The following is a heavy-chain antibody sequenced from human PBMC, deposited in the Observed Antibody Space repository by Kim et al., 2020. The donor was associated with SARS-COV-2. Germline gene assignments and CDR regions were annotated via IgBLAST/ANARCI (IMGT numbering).Heavy chain of an antibody. Sequence: GGSLRLSCAASGFTFSSYAMSWVRQAPGKGLEWVSAISGSGGSTYYADSVKGRFTISRHNSKNTLYLQMNSLRAEDTAVYYCAKVGAGEVAGTFDGPDYDYYYYGMDVWGQGTTVTVSS. CDR2: ISGSGGST. J-gene: IGHJ6*02. CDR1: GFTFSSYA. CDR3: AKVGAGEVAGTFDGPDYDYYYYGMDV. D-gene: IGHD6-19*01. V-gene: IGHV3-23*01.